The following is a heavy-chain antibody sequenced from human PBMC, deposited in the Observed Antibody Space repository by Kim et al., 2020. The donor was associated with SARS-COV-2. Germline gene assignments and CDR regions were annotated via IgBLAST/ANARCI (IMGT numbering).Heavy chain of an antibody. D-gene: IGHD5-18*01. Sequence: GGSLRLSCAASGFTFSSYWMSWVRQAPGKGLEWVSNIKQDGSEKYYVDSVKGRFTISRDNAKNSLYLQMNSLRAEDTAAYYCARDMTWIQRWLPSSVWFDPWGQGTLVTVSS. J-gene: IGHJ5*02. CDR1: GFTFSSYW. CDR3: ARDMTWIQRWLPSSVWFDP. V-gene: IGHV3-7*03. CDR2: IKQDGSEK.